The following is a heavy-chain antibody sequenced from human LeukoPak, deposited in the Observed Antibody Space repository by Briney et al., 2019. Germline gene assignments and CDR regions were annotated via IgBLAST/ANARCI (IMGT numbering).Heavy chain of an antibody. V-gene: IGHV3-48*04. J-gene: IGHJ4*02. Sequence: GGSLGLSCAASGFTFSDYSMNWVRQAPGKGLEWISYVGISSGNTKYADSVKGRFTISGDSAKNSVFLQMNSLRVEDTAVYYCARDHRYAFDNWGQGTLVTVSS. D-gene: IGHD5-12*01. CDR3: ARDHRYAFDN. CDR2: VGISSGNT. CDR1: GFTFSDYS.